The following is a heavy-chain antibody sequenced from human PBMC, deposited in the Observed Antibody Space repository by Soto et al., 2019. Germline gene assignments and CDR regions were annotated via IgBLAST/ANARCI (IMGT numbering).Heavy chain of an antibody. Sequence: QVQLQESGPGLVKPSQTLSLTCTVSGGSISSGGYYWSWIRQHPGKGLEWIGYIYYSGSTYYNPSPKSRVTISVDTSKNQFSLKLSSVTAADTAVYYCARGVRSITMVRGVPFDYWGQGTLVTVSS. V-gene: IGHV4-31*03. J-gene: IGHJ4*02. CDR3: ARGVRSITMVRGVPFDY. CDR2: IYYSGST. D-gene: IGHD3-10*01. CDR1: GGSISSGGYY.